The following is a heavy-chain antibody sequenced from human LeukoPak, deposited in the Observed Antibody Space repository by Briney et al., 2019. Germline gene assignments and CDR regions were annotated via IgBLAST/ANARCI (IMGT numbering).Heavy chain of an antibody. Sequence: PSGSLSLTCAVAGGSISSINWWSWVRQPPGKGLEWIGEIYHSGSTNYNPSLKSRVTISVDKSQNQFSLKLNSVTAADTAVYYCARDLGDYDSGGHPFDSWGQGTLVTVSS. J-gene: IGHJ4*02. CDR1: GGSISSINW. CDR3: ARDLGDYDSGGHPFDS. V-gene: IGHV4-4*02. CDR2: IYHSGST. D-gene: IGHD3-22*01.